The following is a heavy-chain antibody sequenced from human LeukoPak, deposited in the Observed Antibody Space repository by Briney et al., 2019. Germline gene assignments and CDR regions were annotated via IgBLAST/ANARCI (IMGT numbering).Heavy chain of an antibody. CDR2: IYSSGST. D-gene: IGHD5-18*01. CDR3: ARVRIQLSNYGMDV. J-gene: IGHJ6*02. Sequence: YIYSSGSTYYNPSLKSRVTISVDTSKNQFSLKLSSVTAADTAVYYCARVRIQLSNYGMDVWGQGTTVTVSS. V-gene: IGHV4-30-4*01.